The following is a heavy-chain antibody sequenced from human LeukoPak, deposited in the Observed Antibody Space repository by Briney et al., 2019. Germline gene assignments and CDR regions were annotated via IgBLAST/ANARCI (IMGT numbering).Heavy chain of an antibody. CDR3: ARVVLGRRWLQTSYYYGMDV. CDR1: GGTFSSYA. J-gene: IGHJ6*02. V-gene: IGHV1-69*13. Sequence: SVKVSCKASGGTFSSYAISWVRQAPGQGLEWMGGIIPIFGTANYAQKFQGRVTITADESTSTAYLELSSLTSEDTAVYYCARVVLGRRWLQTSYYYGMDVWAQGATVTVSS. CDR2: IIPIFGTA. D-gene: IGHD5-24*01.